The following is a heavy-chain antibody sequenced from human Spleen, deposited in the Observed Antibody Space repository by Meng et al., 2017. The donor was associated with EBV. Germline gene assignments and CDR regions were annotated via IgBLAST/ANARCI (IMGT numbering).Heavy chain of an antibody. CDR1: GGSVSSGSYF. D-gene: IGHD3-9*01. Sequence: QVQLRELGPGLVEPSETLSLTCAVSGGSVSSGSYFWSWIRQPPGKGLEWIGYIHNSGSTNYNPSLESRVIISVDTSKNRFSLKLSSVTAADTAVYYCARADYDILTGYLTLFDYWGQGALVTVSS. CDR3: ARADYDILTGYLTLFDY. J-gene: IGHJ4*02. V-gene: IGHV4-61*01. CDR2: IHNSGST.